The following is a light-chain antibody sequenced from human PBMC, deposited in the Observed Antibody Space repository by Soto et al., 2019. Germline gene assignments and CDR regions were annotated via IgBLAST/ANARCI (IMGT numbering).Light chain of an antibody. CDR1: QSVLYSPNNLNY. CDR2: WAS. Sequence: DIVLTQSPDSLAVSLGERATINCKSSQSVLYSPNNLNYLAWYQQKPGQPPKLLIYWASTRQSGVPDRFSGSGSGTDFTLTISSLQAEDVAVYYCQQYYNAPQTFGQGTKLEIK. J-gene: IGKJ2*01. V-gene: IGKV4-1*01. CDR3: QQYYNAPQT.